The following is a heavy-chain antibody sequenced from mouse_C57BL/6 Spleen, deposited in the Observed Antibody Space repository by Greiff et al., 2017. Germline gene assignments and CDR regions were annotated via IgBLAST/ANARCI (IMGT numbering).Heavy chain of an antibody. D-gene: IGHD1-1*02. CDR1: GFTFSSYT. CDR2: ISGGGGNT. CDR3: ARLSLVYYFDY. Sequence: EVKLVESGGGLVKPGGSLKLSCAASGFTFSSYTMSWVRQTPEKRLEWVATISGGGGNTYYPDSVKGRFTISRDKAKNTLYLQMSSLRSEDTALYYCARLSLVYYFDYWGQGTTLTVSS. J-gene: IGHJ2*01. V-gene: IGHV5-9*01.